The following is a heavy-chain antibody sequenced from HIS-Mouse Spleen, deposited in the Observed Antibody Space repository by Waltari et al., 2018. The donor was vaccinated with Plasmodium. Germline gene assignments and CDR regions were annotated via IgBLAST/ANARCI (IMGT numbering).Heavy chain of an antibody. J-gene: IGHJ4*02. CDR2: IYYSGST. D-gene: IGHD1-26*01. CDR3: ARIIVGATNYFDY. Sequence: QLQLQESGPGLVKPSETLSLTCTVSGGSISSSSYYWGWIRQPPGTGLGWIGSIYYSGSTYYNPSLKSRVTISVDTSKNQFSLKLSSVTAADTAVYYCARIIVGATNYFDYWGQGTLVTVSS. CDR1: GGSISSSSYY. V-gene: IGHV4-39*07.